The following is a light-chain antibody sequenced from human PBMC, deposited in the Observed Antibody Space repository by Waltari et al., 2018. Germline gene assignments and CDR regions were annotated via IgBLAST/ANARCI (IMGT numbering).Light chain of an antibody. V-gene: IGKV1-9*01. CDR3: QQLNNYPLT. CDR2: STS. Sequence: IQLTQSPSSLSASVGDRVAITCRASQTITTYLAWYQQKPGKAPKLLIHSTSTLETGVPSRFSGSGSGTDFTRTISSLQPEDFATYYCQQLNNYPLTFGGGTTVEIK. J-gene: IGKJ4*01. CDR1: QTITTY.